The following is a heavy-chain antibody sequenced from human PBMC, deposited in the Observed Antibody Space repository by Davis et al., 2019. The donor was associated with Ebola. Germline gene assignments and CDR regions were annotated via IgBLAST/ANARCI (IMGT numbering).Heavy chain of an antibody. V-gene: IGHV1-18*01. CDR1: AYTFTSYG. CDR3: ARDQATVTTSYFDY. J-gene: IGHJ4*02. Sequence: AASVKVSCKASAYTFTSYGITWVRQAPGQGLEWMGWISAYNGNTNYAQKLQGRVTMTTDTSTSTAYMELSSLRSEDTAVYYCARDQATVTTSYFDYWGQGTLVTASS. D-gene: IGHD4-11*01. CDR2: ISAYNGNT.